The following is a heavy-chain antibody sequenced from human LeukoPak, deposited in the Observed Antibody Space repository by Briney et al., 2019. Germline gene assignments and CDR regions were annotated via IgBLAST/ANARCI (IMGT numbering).Heavy chain of an antibody. D-gene: IGHD6-6*01. CDR2: IWYDGSNK. Sequence: GGSLRLSCAASGFTFNNYGMHWVRQAPGKGLEWVAVIWYDGSNKYYADSVKGRFTISRDNSKNTLYLQMNSLRAEDTAVYYCAKDLYSSSSGTLDIWGRGTMVTVSS. CDR3: AKDLYSSSSGTLDI. CDR1: GFTFNNYG. J-gene: IGHJ3*02. V-gene: IGHV3-33*06.